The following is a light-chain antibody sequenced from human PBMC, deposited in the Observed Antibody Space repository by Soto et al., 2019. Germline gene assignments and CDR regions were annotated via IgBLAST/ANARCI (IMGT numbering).Light chain of an antibody. CDR1: SNDIGAYNY. Sequence: QSALTQPASVSGSPGQSITISCTGTSNDIGAYNYVSWYQQHPGKAPKPMLYDVNNRPSGVSNRFSGSKSGNTASLTISGLQAEDEADYYCTSCTTSSTMVFGGGTQLTVL. CDR3: TSCTTSSTMV. CDR2: DVN. J-gene: IGLJ3*02. V-gene: IGLV2-14*03.